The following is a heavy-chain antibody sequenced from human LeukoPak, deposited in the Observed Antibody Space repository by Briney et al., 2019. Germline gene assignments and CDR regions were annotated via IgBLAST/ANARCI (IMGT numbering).Heavy chain of an antibody. CDR3: ASGWYSSSWYRDY. V-gene: IGHV3-30-3*01. Sequence: GRSLRLSCAASGFTFSSYAMHWVRQAPGKGLEWVAVISYDGSNKYYADSVKGQFTISRDNSKNTLYLQMNSLRAEDTAVYYCASGWYSSSWYRDYWGQGTLVTVSS. CDR1: GFTFSSYA. J-gene: IGHJ4*02. D-gene: IGHD6-13*01. CDR2: ISYDGSNK.